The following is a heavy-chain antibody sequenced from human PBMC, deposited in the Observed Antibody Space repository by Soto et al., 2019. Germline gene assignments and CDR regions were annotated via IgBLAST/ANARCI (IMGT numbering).Heavy chain of an antibody. V-gene: IGHV1-69*01. Sequence: QVQLVQSGAEVKKHGSSVKVSCKASGGTFSSYAISWVRQAPGQGLEWMGGIIPIFGTTNYAQKFQGRVTITADESTSTAYMELSSLRSEDTAVYYCARDLSIAARRGWFDPWGQGTLVTVSS. CDR3: ARDLSIAARRGWFDP. CDR1: GGTFSSYA. D-gene: IGHD6-6*01. CDR2: IIPIFGTT. J-gene: IGHJ5*02.